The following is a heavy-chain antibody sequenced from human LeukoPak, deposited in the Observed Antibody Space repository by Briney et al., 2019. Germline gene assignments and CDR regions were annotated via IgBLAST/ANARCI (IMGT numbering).Heavy chain of an antibody. Sequence: GGSLRLSCAASGFTFSSSAMSWVRQASGKGLEWVSAINSGGGSTYYTDSVKGWFTISRDNSKNTLYLQMNSLRAEDTAVFYCAKVRGTPYCANGVCSPYYYYAMEVWGQGTTVTVSS. CDR1: GFTFSSSA. D-gene: IGHD2-8*01. V-gene: IGHV3-23*01. CDR3: AKVRGTPYCANGVCSPYYYYAMEV. CDR2: INSGGGST. J-gene: IGHJ6*02.